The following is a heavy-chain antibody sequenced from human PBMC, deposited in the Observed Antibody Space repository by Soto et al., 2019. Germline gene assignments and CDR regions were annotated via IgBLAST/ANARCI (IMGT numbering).Heavy chain of an antibody. D-gene: IGHD2-2*01. J-gene: IGHJ3*02. CDR2: IYWDDDK. CDR3: AHTRTIVVVPAEAIPAFDI. V-gene: IGHV2-5*02. CDR1: GFSLSTSGVG. Sequence: SGPTLVNPTQTLTLTCTFSGFSLSTSGVGVGWIRQPPGKALEWLALIYWDDDKRYSPSLKSRLTITKDTSKNQVVRTMTNMDPVDTATYYCAHTRTIVVVPAEAIPAFDIWGQGTMVTVSS.